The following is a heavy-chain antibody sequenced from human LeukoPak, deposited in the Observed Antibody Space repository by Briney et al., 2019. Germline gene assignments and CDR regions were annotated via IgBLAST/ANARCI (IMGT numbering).Heavy chain of an antibody. D-gene: IGHD5-18*01. CDR2: IYYSGST. V-gene: IGHV4-59*01. CDR3: ARIQLWPNYYYYYMDV. J-gene: IGHJ6*03. Sequence: SETLSLTCTVSGGSISSYYWSWIRQPPGKGLEWIGYIYYSGSTNYNPSLKSRVTISVDTSKNKFSLKLSSVTAADTAVYYCARIQLWPNYYYYYMDVWGKGTTVTVSS. CDR1: GGSISSYY.